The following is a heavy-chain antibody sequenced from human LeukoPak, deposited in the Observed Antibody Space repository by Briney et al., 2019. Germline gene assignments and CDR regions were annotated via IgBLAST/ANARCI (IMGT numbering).Heavy chain of an antibody. Sequence: EASVKVSCKASGYTFTGYYMHWVRQAPGQGLEWIGWMNPNTGGTNFAQKFQGRVTMTRDTSIKRAYMELTRLRSDDTAVYYCARDGGVLGWVGTSTKVNVYFDYWGQGTLVTVSS. CDR3: ARDGGVLGWVGTSTKVNVYFDY. V-gene: IGHV1-2*02. J-gene: IGHJ4*02. CDR1: GYTFTGYY. CDR2: MNPNTGGT. D-gene: IGHD1-26*01.